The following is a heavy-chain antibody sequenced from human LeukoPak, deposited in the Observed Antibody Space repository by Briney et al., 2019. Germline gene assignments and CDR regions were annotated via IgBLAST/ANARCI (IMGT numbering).Heavy chain of an antibody. D-gene: IGHD4-17*01. CDR1: GFTFSRYW. Sequence: GGSLRLSCAASGFTFSRYWMHWVRQAPGKGLVWVSRINSDGSSTSYADSVKGRFTISRDNAKNTLYLQMNSLRAEDTAVYYCAKEGGYGDYVVAYFDYWGQGTLVTVSS. CDR2: INSDGSST. V-gene: IGHV3-74*01. J-gene: IGHJ4*02. CDR3: AKEGGYGDYVVAYFDY.